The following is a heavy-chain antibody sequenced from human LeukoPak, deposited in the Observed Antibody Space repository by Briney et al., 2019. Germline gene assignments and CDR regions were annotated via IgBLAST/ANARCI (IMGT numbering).Heavy chain of an antibody. V-gene: IGHV4-34*01. D-gene: IGHD3-10*01. J-gene: IGHJ4*02. CDR3: ARVSRGYYYGSGSYRYFDY. Sequence: SETLSLTCAVYGGSFSGYYWSWIRQPPGKGLEWIGEINHSGSTNYNPSLKSRVTISVDTSKNQFSLKLSSVTAADTAVYYCARVSRGYYYGSGSYRYFDYWGQGTLVTVSS. CDR2: INHSGST. CDR1: GGSFSGYY.